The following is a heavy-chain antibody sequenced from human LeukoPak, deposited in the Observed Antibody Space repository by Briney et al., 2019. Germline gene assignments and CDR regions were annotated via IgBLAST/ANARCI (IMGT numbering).Heavy chain of an antibody. CDR2: IRGSGGGT. CDR1: GFTFSSYW. Sequence: PGGSLRLSCAASGFTFSSYWMSWVRQAPGKGLEWVSAIRGSGGGTYYADSVKGRFTISRDNSKNTLYLQMNSLRDEDTALYYCAKAGIGVVGYFDYWGQGTLVTVSS. D-gene: IGHD6-19*01. J-gene: IGHJ4*02. CDR3: AKAGIGVVGYFDY. V-gene: IGHV3-23*01.